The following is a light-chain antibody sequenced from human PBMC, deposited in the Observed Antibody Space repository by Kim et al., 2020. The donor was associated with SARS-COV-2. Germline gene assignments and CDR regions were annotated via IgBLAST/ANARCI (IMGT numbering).Light chain of an antibody. CDR3: QQYYSIPSN. J-gene: IGKJ2*01. CDR1: QSVLHSTNNRNF. Sequence: RSARNCKASQSVLHSTNNRNFLAEYQEKQGQHTKLLIYWASARESGVPDRISGSGSGTEVTLTISSLQAEDVAVYYCQQYYSIPSNFGQGTKLEI. CDR2: WAS. V-gene: IGKV4-1*01.